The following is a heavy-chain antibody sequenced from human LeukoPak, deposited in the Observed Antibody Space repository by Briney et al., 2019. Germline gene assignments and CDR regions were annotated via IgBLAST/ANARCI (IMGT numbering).Heavy chain of an antibody. Sequence: SETLSLTCAVSGGSISSGGYSWSWIRQPPGKGLEWIGSIYHSGSTYYNPSLKSRVTISVDTSKNQFSLKLSSVTAADTAVYYCARKTEQWLGHDYWGQGTLVTVSS. D-gene: IGHD6-19*01. J-gene: IGHJ4*02. CDR1: GGSISSGGYS. V-gene: IGHV4-30-2*03. CDR2: IYHSGST. CDR3: ARKTEQWLGHDY.